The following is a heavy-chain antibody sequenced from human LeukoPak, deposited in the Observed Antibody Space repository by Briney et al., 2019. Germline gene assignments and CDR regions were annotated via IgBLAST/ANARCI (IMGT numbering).Heavy chain of an antibody. CDR3: ATAQFIAAAPSY. J-gene: IGHJ4*02. CDR1: GYTLTELS. CDR2: FDPVDGET. D-gene: IGHD6-13*01. Sequence: VASVKVSCKVSGYTLTELSMHWVRQAPGKGLEWMGGFDPVDGETIYAQKFQGRVTMTEDTSTDTAYMELSSLRSEDTAVYYCATAQFIAAAPSYWGQGTLVTVSS. V-gene: IGHV1-24*01.